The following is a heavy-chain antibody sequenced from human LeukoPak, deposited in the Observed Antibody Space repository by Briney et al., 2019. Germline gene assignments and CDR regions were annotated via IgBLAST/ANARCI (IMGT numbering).Heavy chain of an antibody. Sequence: PGGSLRLSCAVSGLPFNTYSMHWVRQAPGKGLEWVAVIWYDGSKKYYADSVKGRFTISRDNSKNILYLQMSSLSAEDTAVYYCATSSGGSDHDYFDYWGQGTLVTVSS. V-gene: IGHV3-33*01. CDR2: IWYDGSKK. CDR3: ATSSGGSDHDYFDY. D-gene: IGHD1-26*01. J-gene: IGHJ4*02. CDR1: GLPFNTYS.